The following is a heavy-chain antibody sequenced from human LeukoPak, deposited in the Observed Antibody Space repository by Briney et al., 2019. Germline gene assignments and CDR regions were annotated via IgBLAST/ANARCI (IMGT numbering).Heavy chain of an antibody. CDR3: ARHWFGAYREYFEY. Sequence: SETLSLTCTVSGGSISPYYWSWIRQPPGKGLEWIGYISYSGSANYNPSLKSRVTISVDTSKNQFSLKLSSVTAADTAVYYCARHWFGAYREYFEYWGQGTLVTVFS. CDR2: ISYSGSA. J-gene: IGHJ4*02. CDR1: GGSISPYY. D-gene: IGHD3-10*01. V-gene: IGHV4-59*08.